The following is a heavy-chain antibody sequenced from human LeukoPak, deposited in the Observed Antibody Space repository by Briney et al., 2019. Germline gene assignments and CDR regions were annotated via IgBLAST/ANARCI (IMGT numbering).Heavy chain of an antibody. CDR1: GFIFSIYS. CDR3: ARDFWSGYYYIDV. V-gene: IGHV3-48*01. Sequence: PGGSLRLSCAASGFIFSIYSMNWVRQAPGKGLEWVSYISSSSSTIYYADSVKGRFTISRDNAKNSLYLQMNSLRAEDTAVYYCARDFWSGYYYIDVWGKGTTVTVSS. CDR2: ISSSSSTI. J-gene: IGHJ6*03. D-gene: IGHD3-3*01.